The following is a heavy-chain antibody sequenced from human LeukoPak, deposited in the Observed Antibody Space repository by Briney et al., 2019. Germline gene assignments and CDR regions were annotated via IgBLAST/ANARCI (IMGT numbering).Heavy chain of an antibody. D-gene: IGHD6-6*01. J-gene: IGHJ5*01. V-gene: IGHV3-48*03. Sequence: GGSLRLSCAASGFTFSSYEMNWVRQAPGKGLEWVSYISSSGSTIYYADSVKGRFTISRDNSKNTLYLQMNSLRAEDTAVYYCTRDPRHFDSCGQGTLVTVSS. CDR3: TRDPRHFDS. CDR1: GFTFSSYE. CDR2: ISSSGSTI.